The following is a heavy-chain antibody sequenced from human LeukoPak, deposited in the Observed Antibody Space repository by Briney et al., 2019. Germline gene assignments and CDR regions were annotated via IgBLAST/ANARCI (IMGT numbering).Heavy chain of an antibody. D-gene: IGHD3-22*01. CDR3: ARVSAYYYDSSGYYFDY. CDR2: IYYSGST. CDR1: GGSISSSSYY. V-gene: IGHV4-39*07. Sequence: PSETLSLTCTVSGGSISSSSYYWGRIRQPPGKGLEWIGSIYYSGSTYYNPSLKSRVTISVDTSKNQFSLKLSSVTAADTAVYYCARVSAYYYDSSGYYFDYWGQGTLVTVSS. J-gene: IGHJ4*02.